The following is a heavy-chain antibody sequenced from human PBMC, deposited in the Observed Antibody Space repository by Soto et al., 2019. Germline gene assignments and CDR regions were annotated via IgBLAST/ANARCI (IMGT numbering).Heavy chain of an antibody. Sequence: LQLQESGPGLVKPSETLSLTCTVSGGSVSSSRYYWGWVSEPPGKGLEWIGSIYYSGNTYYNPSLKSRVTISVDTSENQFSLKLSSVTAADTAVFYCARLYWGRYFDLWGRGTLVTVSS. CDR2: IYYSGNT. V-gene: IGHV4-39*01. CDR3: ARLYWGRYFDL. D-gene: IGHD7-27*01. CDR1: GGSVSSSRYY. J-gene: IGHJ2*01.